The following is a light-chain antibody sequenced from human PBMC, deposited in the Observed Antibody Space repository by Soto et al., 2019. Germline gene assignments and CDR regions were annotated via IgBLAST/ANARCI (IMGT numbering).Light chain of an antibody. Sequence: EIVLTQSPATLSLSPGERATLSCRASQSVSSYLAWYQQKPGQAPRLLMYEASNRATGIPARFSGGGSGTDFTLTISSLEPEDFAVYYCQQYGSSPRTFGQGTKVDIK. J-gene: IGKJ1*01. V-gene: IGKV3-11*01. CDR1: QSVSSY. CDR2: EAS. CDR3: QQYGSSPRT.